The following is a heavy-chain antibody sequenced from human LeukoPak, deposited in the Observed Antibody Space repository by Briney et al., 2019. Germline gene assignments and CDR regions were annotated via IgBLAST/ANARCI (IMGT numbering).Heavy chain of an antibody. D-gene: IGHD6-19*01. CDR2: INPNTGVT. CDR1: GYTFTAYY. CDR3: ARDRGAVAKVPDAFDI. J-gene: IGHJ3*02. V-gene: IGHV1-2*02. Sequence: ASVKVSCKASGYTFTAYYIHWVRQAPGQGLEWMGLINPNTGVTKFAQRFRGRVTMSRDTSISTAYMELNRLTSDDTAVYYCARDRGAVAKVPDAFDIWGQGTMVTVSS.